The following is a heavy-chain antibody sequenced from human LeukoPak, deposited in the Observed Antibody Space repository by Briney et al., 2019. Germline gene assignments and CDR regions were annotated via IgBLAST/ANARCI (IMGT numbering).Heavy chain of an antibody. D-gene: IGHD1-26*01. V-gene: IGHV3-21*04. CDR1: GFTFSSYT. Sequence: KAGGSLRLSCAASGFTFSSYTMHWIRQAPGKGLEWVSSTSGSNSYIFYADSVKGRFTVSRDTSKNALYLQVNSLRAEDTAIYYCARGGGYYPIDYWGQGTLVTVSS. CDR2: TSGSNSYI. CDR3: ARGGGYYPIDY. J-gene: IGHJ4*02.